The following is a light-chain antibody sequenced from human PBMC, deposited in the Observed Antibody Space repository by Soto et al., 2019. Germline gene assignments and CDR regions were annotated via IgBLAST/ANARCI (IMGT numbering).Light chain of an antibody. CDR1: ESVNSGY. CDR2: GTS. CDR3: QQYGDSVFT. J-gene: IGKJ3*01. V-gene: IGKV3-20*01. Sequence: EIVLTQSPATLSLSPGERATLSCRASESVNSGYLAWFQQKPGRAPRLLIFGTSGRATGIPDRFSGNGSRTDFTLTISGLEPKDSAVYYCQQYGDSVFTFGPGTRVDIK.